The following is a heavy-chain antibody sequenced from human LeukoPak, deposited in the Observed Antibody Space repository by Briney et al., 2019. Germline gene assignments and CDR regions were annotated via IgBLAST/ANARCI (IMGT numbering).Heavy chain of an antibody. J-gene: IGHJ4*02. CDR1: EFTFSNYW. CDR3: ARERAAADDSLDY. CDR2: TNSDGSIT. D-gene: IGHD6-13*01. V-gene: IGHV3-74*01. Sequence: QTGGSLRLSCAASEFTFSNYWMHWVRQAPGKGLVWVSRTNSDGSITSYVDSVKGRFTISRDNAKNTLYLQMNSLRAEDTAVYYCARERAAADDSLDYWGQGTLVTVSS.